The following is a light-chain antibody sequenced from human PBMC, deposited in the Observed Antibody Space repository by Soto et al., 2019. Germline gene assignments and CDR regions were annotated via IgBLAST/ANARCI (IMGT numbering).Light chain of an antibody. J-gene: IGKJ1*01. CDR2: GAS. V-gene: IGKV3-15*01. CDR1: QSVGRK. CDR3: QQYNNWPPDRT. Sequence: EIVMTQSPATLSVSPGERATLSCRASQSVGRKLAWYQQKPGQAPRLLIYGASTRATGIPARFSGSGSGTEFTLTISSLQSEDFAIYFCQQYNNWPPDRTFGQGTKVEI.